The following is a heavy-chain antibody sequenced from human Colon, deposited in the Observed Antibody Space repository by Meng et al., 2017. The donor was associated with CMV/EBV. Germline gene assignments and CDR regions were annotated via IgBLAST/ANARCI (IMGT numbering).Heavy chain of an antibody. J-gene: IGHJ6*02. V-gene: IGHV3-11*04. CDR2: IGRSSNDI. CDR1: GFTFSDYY. D-gene: IGHD2-2*02. Sequence: GESLKISYAASGFTFSDYYMNWIRQAPGKGLEWVSYIGRSSNDIYYADSVKGRFTVSRDNANNSLSLQMNSLRDGDTAVYYCARLQAPSNTQIPFYYYGMDVWGQGTTVTVSS. CDR3: ARLQAPSNTQIPFYYYGMDV.